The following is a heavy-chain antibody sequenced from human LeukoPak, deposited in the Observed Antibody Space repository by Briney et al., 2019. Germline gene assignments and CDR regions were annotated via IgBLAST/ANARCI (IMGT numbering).Heavy chain of an antibody. CDR1: GFTFSSYN. V-gene: IGHV3-21*01. D-gene: IGHD1-7*01. CDR3: AREGKLELRKNFDY. Sequence: GGSLRLSCAASGFTFSSYNMNWVRQAPGKGLEWVSYISSSSSYYIYSADTVQGRFTISRDNDKNSLYLQTTSLRAEGTAVYYCAREGKLELRKNFDYWGQGTLVTVSS. J-gene: IGHJ4*02. CDR2: ISSSSSYYI.